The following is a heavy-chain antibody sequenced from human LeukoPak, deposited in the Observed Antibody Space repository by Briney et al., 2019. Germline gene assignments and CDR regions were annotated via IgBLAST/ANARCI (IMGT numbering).Heavy chain of an antibody. D-gene: IGHD6-13*01. CDR2: IYYSGST. V-gene: IGHV4-39*07. J-gene: IGHJ5*02. Sequence: SETLSLTCTVSGGSISSSSYYWGWIRQPPGKGLEWIGSIYYSGSTYYNPSLKSRVTISVDTSKNQFSLKLSSVTAADTAVYYCARVVLYSSRRMWFDPWGQGTLVTVSS. CDR3: ARVVLYSSRRMWFDP. CDR1: GGSISSSSYY.